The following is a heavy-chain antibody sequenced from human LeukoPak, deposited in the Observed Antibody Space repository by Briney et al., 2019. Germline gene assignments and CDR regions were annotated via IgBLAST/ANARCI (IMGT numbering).Heavy chain of an antibody. Sequence: ASVRVSCKASGYTFTSYDINWVRQATEQGLEWMGWMNPNSGNTGYAQKFQGRVTITRNTSISTAYMELTSLRSEDTAVYYCARDFVYSSGWLLPWGQGTLVTVSS. J-gene: IGHJ4*02. D-gene: IGHD6-19*01. CDR2: MNPNSGNT. CDR3: ARDFVYSSGWLLP. V-gene: IGHV1-8*03. CDR1: GYTFTSYD.